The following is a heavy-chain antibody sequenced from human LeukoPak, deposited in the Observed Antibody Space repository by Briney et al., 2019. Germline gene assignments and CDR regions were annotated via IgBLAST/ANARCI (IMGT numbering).Heavy chain of an antibody. CDR3: AKEGSSSWYVYYYYMDV. CDR1: GFTFSSYG. D-gene: IGHD6-13*01. CDR2: IWYDGSNK. Sequence: GRSLRLSCAASGFTFSSYGMHWVRQAPGKVLEWVAVIWYDGSNKYYADSVKGRFTISRDNSKNTLYLQMNSLRAEDTAVYYCAKEGSSSWYVYYYYMDVWGKGTTVTVSS. J-gene: IGHJ6*03. V-gene: IGHV3-33*06.